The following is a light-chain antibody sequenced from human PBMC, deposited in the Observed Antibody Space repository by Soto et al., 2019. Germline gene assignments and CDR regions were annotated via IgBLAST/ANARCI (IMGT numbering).Light chain of an antibody. Sequence: QSVLTQPPSASGTPGQRVTISCSGSSSNIGSNTVNWYQQLPGTAPKLLIYSNDQRPSGVPDRFSGSKSGTSASLAISGLQSADEADYYCAAWDDRLSAVVFGGGTKLTVL. V-gene: IGLV1-44*01. J-gene: IGLJ2*01. CDR1: SSNIGSNT. CDR2: SND. CDR3: AAWDDRLSAVV.